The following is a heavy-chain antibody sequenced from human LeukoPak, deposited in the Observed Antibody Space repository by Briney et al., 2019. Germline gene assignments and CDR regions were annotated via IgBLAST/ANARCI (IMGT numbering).Heavy chain of an antibody. Sequence: SQTLSLTCTVSGSSISSGSYYWSWIRQPAGKGLEWIGRIYTSGSTNYNPPLKSRVTISVDTSKNQFSLKLSSVTAADTAVYYCARSDYGMDVWGQGTTVTVSS. CDR2: IYTSGST. CDR1: GSSISSGSYY. CDR3: ARSDYGMDV. J-gene: IGHJ6*02. V-gene: IGHV4-61*02.